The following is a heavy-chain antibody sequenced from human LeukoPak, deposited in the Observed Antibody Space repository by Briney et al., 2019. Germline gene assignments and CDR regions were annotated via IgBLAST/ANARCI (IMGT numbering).Heavy chain of an antibody. CDR3: ARVNYYDSSGYYSPHDAFDI. J-gene: IGHJ3*02. D-gene: IGHD3-22*01. CDR1: GYTFTGYY. CDR2: INPNSGGT. V-gene: IGHV1-2*02. Sequence: ASVKVSCKASGYTFTGYYMHWVRQAPGQGLEWMGWINPNSGGTNYAQKFQGRVTMTRDTSISTAYMELSRLRSDDTAVYYCARVNYYDSSGYYSPHDAFDIWGQGTMVTVPS.